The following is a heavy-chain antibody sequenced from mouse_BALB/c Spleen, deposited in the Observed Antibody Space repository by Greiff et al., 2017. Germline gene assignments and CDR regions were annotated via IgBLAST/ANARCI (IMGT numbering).Heavy chain of an antibody. V-gene: IGHV1-80*01. CDR1: GYAFSSYW. Sequence: QVQLKQSGAELVRPGSSVKISCKASGYAFSSYWMNWVKQRPGQGLEWIGQIYPGDGDTNYNGKFKGKATLTADKSSSTAYMQLSSLTSEDSAVYFCARAYYGNYIDYWGQGTTLTVSS. D-gene: IGHD2-10*01. CDR3: ARAYYGNYIDY. J-gene: IGHJ2*01. CDR2: IYPGDGDT.